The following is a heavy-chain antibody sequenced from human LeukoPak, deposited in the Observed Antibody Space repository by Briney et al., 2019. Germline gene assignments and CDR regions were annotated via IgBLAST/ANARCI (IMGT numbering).Heavy chain of an antibody. CDR1: GGSISSGGYY. V-gene: IGHV4-31*03. CDR3: TRAAPDYYDSSGYYGD. D-gene: IGHD3-22*01. Sequence: PSETLSLTCTVSGGSISSGGYYWSWIRQHPGKGLEWIGYIYYSGSTYYNPSLKSRVTISVDTSKNQFSLKLSSVTAADTAVYYCTRAAPDYYDSSGYYGDWGQGTLVTVSS. CDR2: IYYSGST. J-gene: IGHJ4*02.